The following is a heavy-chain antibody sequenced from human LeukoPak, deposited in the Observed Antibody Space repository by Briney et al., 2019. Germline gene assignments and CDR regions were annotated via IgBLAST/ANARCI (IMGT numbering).Heavy chain of an antibody. J-gene: IGHJ4*02. Sequence: GRSLRLSCAASGFTFSSYAMHWVRQAPGKGLEWVAVISYDGSNKYYADSVKGRFTISRDNSKNTLYLQMNSLRAEDTAVYYCARAHSNYFGFPYFDYWGQGTLVAVSS. CDR3: ARAHSNYFGFPYFDY. D-gene: IGHD4-11*01. CDR1: GFTFSSYA. CDR2: ISYDGSNK. V-gene: IGHV3-30*04.